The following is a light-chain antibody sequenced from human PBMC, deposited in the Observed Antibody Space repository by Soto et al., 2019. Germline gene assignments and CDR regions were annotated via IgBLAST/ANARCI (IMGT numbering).Light chain of an antibody. Sequence: AIQMTQSPSSLSASVGDRVTITCRASQGIRNDLGWYQQKPGKAPKLLIYAASSLQSGVPSRFSGSGSGTYFTLTIGRLEPEDFAVFYCQQYGSSITFGQGTRLEIK. V-gene: IGKV1-6*01. J-gene: IGKJ5*01. CDR3: QQYGSSIT. CDR1: QGIRND. CDR2: AAS.